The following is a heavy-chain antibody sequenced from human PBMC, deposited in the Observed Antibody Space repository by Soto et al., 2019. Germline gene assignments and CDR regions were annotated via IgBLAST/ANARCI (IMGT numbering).Heavy chain of an antibody. J-gene: IGHJ4*02. Sequence: PSETPSLTCTVYGGSISSSNYYWAWIRQPPGKGLEWIGNIYYSEGTYYNPSLKSRVAISVDTSENQVSLKLYSVTAADSAVYYCASAAKWALPFDYPGQGTLLSVS. CDR1: GGSISSSNYY. D-gene: IGHD1-26*01. CDR2: IYYSEGT. CDR3: ASAAKWALPFDY. V-gene: IGHV4-39*01.